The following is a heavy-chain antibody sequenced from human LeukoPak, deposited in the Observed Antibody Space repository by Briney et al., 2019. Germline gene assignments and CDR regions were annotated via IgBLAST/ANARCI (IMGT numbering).Heavy chain of an antibody. Sequence: ASVKVSCKASGYTFTGYYMHWVRQVPGQGLEWMGWINPNTGGTNYPQKFQGRVTVTRDTSISTAYVELSGLRSDDTAVYYCARDQGRYSGFDFDYWGQGTLVTVSS. CDR1: GYTFTGYY. V-gene: IGHV1-2*02. J-gene: IGHJ4*02. CDR3: ARDQGRYSGFDFDY. CDR2: INPNTGGT. D-gene: IGHD5-12*01.